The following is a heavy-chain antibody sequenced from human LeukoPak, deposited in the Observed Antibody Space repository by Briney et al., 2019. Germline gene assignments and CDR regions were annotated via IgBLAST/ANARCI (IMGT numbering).Heavy chain of an antibody. Sequence: SETLSLTCAVSGGSISSYYWSWIRQPPGKGLEWIGYIYYSGSTNYNPSLKSRVTISVDTSKNQFSLKLSSVTAADTAVYYCARGALYFDYWGQGTLVTVSS. CDR2: IYYSGST. V-gene: IGHV4-59*01. CDR3: ARGALYFDY. J-gene: IGHJ4*02. CDR1: GGSISSYY.